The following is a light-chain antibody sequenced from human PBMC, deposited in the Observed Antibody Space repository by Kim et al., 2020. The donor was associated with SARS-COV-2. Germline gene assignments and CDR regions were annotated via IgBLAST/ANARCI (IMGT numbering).Light chain of an antibody. CDR2: GKN. CDR3: NSRDSSGNPWV. J-gene: IGLJ3*02. CDR1: RLRIYY. Sequence: AVGPTVSVPSQRRRLRIYYSSLYQQNPGQAPVVVTYGKNNRPSGLPDRFSGSSSGNTASLTITGAPAEDEADYFCNSRDSSGNPWVFGGGTQLTVL. V-gene: IGLV3-19*01.